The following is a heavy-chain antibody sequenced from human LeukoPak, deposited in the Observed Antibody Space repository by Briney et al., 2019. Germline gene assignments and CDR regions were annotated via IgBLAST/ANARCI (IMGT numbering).Heavy chain of an antibody. D-gene: IGHD3-10*01. CDR1: GFTFRRYG. CDR2: ISDDGGDE. CDR3: ARERSGGDYFDY. J-gene: IGHJ4*02. V-gene: IGHV3-30*03. Sequence: PGGSLRLSCAASGFTFRRYGIHWVRQAPGKGLEWVAVISDDGGDEYYADSVKGRFTISRDNSKNTLYLQMNSLRSEDTAVYYCARERSGGDYFDYWGQGTLVTVSS.